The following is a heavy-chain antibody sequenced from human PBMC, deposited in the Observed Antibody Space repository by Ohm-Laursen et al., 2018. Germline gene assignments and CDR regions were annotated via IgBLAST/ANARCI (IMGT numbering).Heavy chain of an antibody. CDR2: ISGSGGST. J-gene: IGHJ4*02. CDR3: AKDVAGKWFIFDY. V-gene: IGHV3-23*01. CDR1: GFTFSSYA. Sequence: SLRLSCAASGFTFSSYAMSWVRQAPGKGLEWVSAISGSGGSTYYADSVKGRFTISRDNSKDTLYLQMNSLRAEDTAVYYCAKDVAGKWFIFDYWGQGTLVTVSS. D-gene: IGHD3-22*01.